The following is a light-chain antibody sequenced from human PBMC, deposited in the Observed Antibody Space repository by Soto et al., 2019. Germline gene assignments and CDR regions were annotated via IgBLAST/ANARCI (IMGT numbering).Light chain of an antibody. J-gene: IGKJ2*01. V-gene: IGKV3-20*01. CDR2: GTS. CDR1: QSGSSNY. CDR3: QHYGSTPYT. Sequence: EIVLTQSPGTLSLSPGERATLSCRASQSGSSNYLAWYQQKPGQAPRLLIYGTSNRATGIPDRFSGSASGTESTLTISRLEPEDFAVYYCQHYGSTPYTFGQGTKVDIK.